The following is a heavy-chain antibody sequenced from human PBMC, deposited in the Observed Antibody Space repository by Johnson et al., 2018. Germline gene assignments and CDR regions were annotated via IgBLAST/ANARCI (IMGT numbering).Heavy chain of an antibody. CDR1: GFSFSKYE. CDR3: AKDGHDERGSNDGFDL. D-gene: IGHD3-10*01. Sequence: VQLVQSGGGLVQPGGSLRLSCVASGFSFSKYELNWVRQAPGKGLDWVSVVYPGGGTKYADSVKGRFTISRDNSKNPFYRQMNSLRAGDTAGYYGAKDGHDERGSNDGFDLWGRWTLFTVSS. J-gene: IGHJ3*01. CDR2: VYPGGGT. V-gene: IGHV3-23*04.